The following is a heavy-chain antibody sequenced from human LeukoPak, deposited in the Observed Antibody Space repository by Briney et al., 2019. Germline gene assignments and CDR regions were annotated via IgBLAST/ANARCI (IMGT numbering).Heavy chain of an antibody. CDR2: INPNGGGT. Sequence: GASVKVSCKASGYTFTGYYMHWVRQAPGQGLEWMGWINPNGGGTNYAQKFQGRVTMTRGTSISTAYMELSRLRSDDTAVYYCARGLYSYGHFDYWGQGTLVTVSS. CDR3: ARGLYSYGHFDY. V-gene: IGHV1-2*02. CDR1: GYTFTGYY. D-gene: IGHD5-18*01. J-gene: IGHJ4*02.